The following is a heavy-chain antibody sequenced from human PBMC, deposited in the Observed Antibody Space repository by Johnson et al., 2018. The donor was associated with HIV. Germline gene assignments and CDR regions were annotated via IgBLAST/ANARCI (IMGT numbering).Heavy chain of an antibody. Sequence: VQLVESGGGVVRPGGSLKLSCAASGFTFDDYDMTWVRQAPGKGLEWVSGINWNGGSTGYADSVKGRFTISRDNARNSLYLQMNSLRAEDTALYYCARSGGYDNINAFDIWGQGTMVTVSS. CDR3: ARSGGYDNINAFDI. CDR1: GFTFDDYD. CDR2: INWNGGST. D-gene: IGHD3-22*01. V-gene: IGHV3-20*04. J-gene: IGHJ3*02.